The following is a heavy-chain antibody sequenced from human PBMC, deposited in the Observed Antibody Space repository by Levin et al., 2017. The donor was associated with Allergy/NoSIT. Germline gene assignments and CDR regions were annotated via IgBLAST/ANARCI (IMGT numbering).Heavy chain of an antibody. CDR1: GVSISSGDYY. CDR2: IYYSGST. V-gene: IGHV4-30-4*01. CDR3: ARGLRGPRGPFDY. Sequence: LSQTLSLTCTVSGVSISSGDYYWSWIRQPPGKGLEWIGYIYYSGSTYYNPSLKSRVTISVDTSKNQFSLKLSSVTAADTAVYYCARGLRGPRGPFDYWGQGTLVTVSS. J-gene: IGHJ4*02. D-gene: IGHD5/OR15-5a*01.